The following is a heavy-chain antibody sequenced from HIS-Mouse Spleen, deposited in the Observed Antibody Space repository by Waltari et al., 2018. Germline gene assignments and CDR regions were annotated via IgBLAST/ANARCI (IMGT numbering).Heavy chain of an antibody. CDR2: INPNSGGT. V-gene: IGHV1-2*02. J-gene: IGHJ4*02. Sequence: QVQLVQSGAEVKNPGASVKVSCKASGYTFPGSHMHWVRQAPGQGLEWMGWINPNSGGTNYAQKFQGRVTMTRDTSISTAYMELSRLRSDDTAVYYCARGYLAAGNFDYWGQGTLVTVSS. D-gene: IGHD6-13*01. CDR1: GYTFPGSH. CDR3: ARGYLAAGNFDY.